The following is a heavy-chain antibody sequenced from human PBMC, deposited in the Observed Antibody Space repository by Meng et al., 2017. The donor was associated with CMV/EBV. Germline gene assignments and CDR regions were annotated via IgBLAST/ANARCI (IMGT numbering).Heavy chain of an antibody. CDR2: IKQDGSEK. CDR1: GFTFSSYW. Sequence: GESLKISCAASGFTFSSYWMSWVRQAPGKGLEWVANIKQDGSEKYYVGSVKGRFTISRDNAKNSLYLQMNSLRAEDTAVYYCARYSNKRTPFEPRYYFDYWGQGTLVTVSS. J-gene: IGHJ4*02. D-gene: IGHD2-21*01. V-gene: IGHV3-7*01. CDR3: ARYSNKRTPFEPRYYFDY.